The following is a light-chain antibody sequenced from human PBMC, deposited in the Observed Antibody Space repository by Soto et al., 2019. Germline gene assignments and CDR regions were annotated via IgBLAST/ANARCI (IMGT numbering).Light chain of an antibody. CDR2: AAS. J-gene: IGKJ2*01. CDR1: QSISTY. Sequence: DIQMTQSPSSLSASVGDRVTLTCRASQSISTYLNWYQQKQGKAPNLLIYAASSLQSGVPSRFSGSGSGTDFTLTISSLQPEDFATYYCQQSYTIPYTFGQGTKLEI. CDR3: QQSYTIPYT. V-gene: IGKV1-39*01.